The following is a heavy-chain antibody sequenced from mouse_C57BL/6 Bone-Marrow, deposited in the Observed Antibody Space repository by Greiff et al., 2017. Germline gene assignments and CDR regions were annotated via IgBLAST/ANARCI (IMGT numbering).Heavy chain of an antibody. J-gene: IGHJ3*01. CDR2: INPNNGGT. CDR3: ARRRSNYAWFAY. Sequence: DVQLVESGPELVKPGASVKIPCKASGYTFTDYNMDWVKQSHGKSLEWIGDINPNNGGTIYNQKFKGKATLTVDKSSSTAYMELRSLTSEDTAVYYCARRRSNYAWFAYWGQGTLVTVSA. V-gene: IGHV1-18*01. CDR1: GYTFTDYN. D-gene: IGHD2-5*01.